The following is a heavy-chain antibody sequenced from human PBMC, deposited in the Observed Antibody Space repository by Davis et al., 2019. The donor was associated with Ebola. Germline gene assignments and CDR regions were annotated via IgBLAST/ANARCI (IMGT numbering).Heavy chain of an antibody. CDR1: GGSIISSGSY. Sequence: PSETLSLTCSVSGGSIISSGSYWGWIRQPPGKGLEWIGSIYYSGSTNYNPSLESRVTISVDTSKNQFSLKLSSVTAADTAVYYCARSYWEYYFDFWGQGTLVTVSS. CDR3: ARSYWEYYFDF. D-gene: IGHD3-10*01. CDR2: IYYSGST. V-gene: IGHV4-39*01. J-gene: IGHJ4*02.